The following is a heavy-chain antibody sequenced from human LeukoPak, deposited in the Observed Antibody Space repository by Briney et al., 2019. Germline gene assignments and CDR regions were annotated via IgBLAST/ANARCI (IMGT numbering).Heavy chain of an antibody. V-gene: IGHV4-30-4*08. J-gene: IGHJ4*02. CDR2: IYYSGST. Sequence: LRLSCAASGFTFSSYAMSWVRQPPGKGLEWIGYIYYSGSTYYNPSLKSRVTISVDTSKNQFSLKLSSVTAADTAVYYCARDTDYWGQGTLVTVSS. CDR3: ARDTDY. CDR1: GFTFSSYA.